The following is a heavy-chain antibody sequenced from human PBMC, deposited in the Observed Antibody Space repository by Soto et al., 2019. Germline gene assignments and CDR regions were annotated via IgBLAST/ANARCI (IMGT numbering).Heavy chain of an antibody. J-gene: IGHJ6*02. CDR3: ARGWTFSEYSSSPGMDV. D-gene: IGHD6-6*01. Sequence: PGESLKISCKGSGYSFTSYWIGWVRQMPGKGLEWMGIIYPGDSDTRYSPSFQGPVTISADKSISTAYLQWSSLKASDTAMYYCARGWTFSEYSSSPGMDVWGQGTTVTVSS. CDR1: GYSFTSYW. V-gene: IGHV5-51*01. CDR2: IYPGDSDT.